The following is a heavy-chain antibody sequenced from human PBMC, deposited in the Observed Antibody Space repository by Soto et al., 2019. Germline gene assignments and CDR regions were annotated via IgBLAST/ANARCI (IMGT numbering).Heavy chain of an antibody. CDR3: ARDPTALAFDI. CDR2: MSRGGNYI. CDR1: GFTFSTYS. V-gene: IGHV3-21*01. Sequence: EVQLVESGGGLVKPGGSLRLSCAASGFTFSTYSMNWVRQAPGKGLEWVSSMSRGGNYISYADSLKGRFTISRDNAKNSLFLQMNSLRAEDTAVYYCARDPTALAFDIWGQGTMVTVSS. J-gene: IGHJ3*02.